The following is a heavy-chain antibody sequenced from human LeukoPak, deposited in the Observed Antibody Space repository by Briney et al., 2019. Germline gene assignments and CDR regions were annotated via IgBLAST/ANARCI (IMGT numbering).Heavy chain of an antibody. CDR3: AKETGDNDAFDL. D-gene: IGHD3-10*01. Sequence: GGSLRLSCAASGFTVSSNYMSWVRQAPGKGLEWVSVIYSGGSTYYADSVKGRFTISRDNSKNTLYLQMNSLSAEDTAVYYCAKETGDNDAFDLWGQGTMVTVSS. J-gene: IGHJ3*01. CDR1: GFTVSSNY. CDR2: IYSGGST. V-gene: IGHV3-66*01.